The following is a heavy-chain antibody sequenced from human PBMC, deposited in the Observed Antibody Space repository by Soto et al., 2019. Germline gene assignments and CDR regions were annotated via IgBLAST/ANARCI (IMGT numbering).Heavy chain of an antibody. D-gene: IGHD2-15*01. CDR3: ARGRLGCSGGSCYHLMDV. CDR1: GGSFGGYY. Sequence: SETLSLTCAVYGGSFGGYYWSWIRQPPGKGLEWIGEINHSGSTNYNPSLKSRVTISVDTSKNQFSLKLSSVTAADTAVYYCARGRLGCSGGSCYHLMDVSGKGTTVTVSS. J-gene: IGHJ6*04. CDR2: INHSGST. V-gene: IGHV4-34*01.